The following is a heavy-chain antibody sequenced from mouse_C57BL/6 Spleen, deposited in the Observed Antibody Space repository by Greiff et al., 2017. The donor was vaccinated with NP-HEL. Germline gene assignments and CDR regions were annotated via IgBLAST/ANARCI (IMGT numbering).Heavy chain of an antibody. Sequence: QVQLQQPGAELVRPGSSVKLSCKASGYTFTSYWVDWVKQRPGQGLEWIGNIYPSDSETHYNQKFKDKATLTVDKSSSTAYMQLSSLTSEDSAVYYCARRDYGSSGAMDYWGQGTSVTVSS. CDR1: GYTFTSYW. CDR3: ARRDYGSSGAMDY. V-gene: IGHV1-61*01. CDR2: IYPSDSET. J-gene: IGHJ4*01. D-gene: IGHD1-1*01.